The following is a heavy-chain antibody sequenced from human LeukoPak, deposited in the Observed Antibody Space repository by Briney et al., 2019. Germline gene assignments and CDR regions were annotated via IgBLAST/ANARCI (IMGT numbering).Heavy chain of an antibody. D-gene: IGHD2-15*01. CDR1: GFTFDDYA. V-gene: IGHV3-9*01. CDR2: ISWNSGSI. Sequence: PGRSLRLSCAASGFTFDDYAMHWVRQAPGKGVEWVSGISWNSGSIGYADSVKGRFTISRDNSKNTLYLQMNSLRAEDTAVYYCAGGSCYSCFDYWGQGTLVTVSS. CDR3: AGGSCYSCFDY. J-gene: IGHJ4*02.